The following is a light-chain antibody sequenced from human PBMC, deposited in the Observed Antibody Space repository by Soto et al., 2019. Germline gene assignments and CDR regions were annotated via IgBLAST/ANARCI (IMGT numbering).Light chain of an antibody. CDR3: KAPNIWPPAP. CDR2: GAF. CDR1: PSVTNF. V-gene: IGKV3-11*01. Sequence: EIVLTQSPATLSLSPGERATLSCRASPSVTNFLAWYQQKPGQAPRLLIYGAFNRATGIPARFRGSGSGTASPPPNTSLEPKICAILSWKAPNIWPPAPFGKGTRPEIK. J-gene: IGKJ5*01.